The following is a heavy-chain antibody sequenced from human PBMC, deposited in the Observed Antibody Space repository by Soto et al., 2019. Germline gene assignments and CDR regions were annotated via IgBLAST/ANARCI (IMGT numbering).Heavy chain of an antibody. CDR1: GGSISSSSYY. CDR3: GGRGYYYGSGSGGEFDY. J-gene: IGHJ4*02. Sequence: SSETLSLTCTVSGGSISSSSYYWGWIRQPPGKGLEWIGSIYYSGSTYYNPSLKSRVTISVDTSKNQFSLKLSSVTAADTAVYYCGGRGYYYGSGSGGEFDYWGQGTLVTV. D-gene: IGHD3-10*01. CDR2: IYYSGST. V-gene: IGHV4-39*01.